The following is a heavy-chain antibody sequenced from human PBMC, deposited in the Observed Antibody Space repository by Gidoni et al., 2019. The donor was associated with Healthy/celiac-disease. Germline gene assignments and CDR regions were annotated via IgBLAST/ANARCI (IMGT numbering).Heavy chain of an antibody. V-gene: IGHV4-34*01. J-gene: IGHJ5*02. D-gene: IGHD2-2*01. CDR2: INHSGST. CDR3: ARGCPSNIVVVPAAILRRGQNWFDP. Sequence: QVQLQQWGAGLLKPSETLSLTCAVYGGSFSGYYWSWIRQPPGKGLEWIGEINHSGSTNYNPSLKSRVTISVDTSKNQFSLKLSSVTAADTAVYYCARGCPSNIVVVPAAILRRGQNWFDPWGQGTLVTVSS. CDR1: GGSFSGYY.